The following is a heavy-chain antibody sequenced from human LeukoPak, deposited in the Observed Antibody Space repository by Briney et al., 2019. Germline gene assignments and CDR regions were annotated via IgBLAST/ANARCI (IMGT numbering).Heavy chain of an antibody. J-gene: IGHJ5*02. Sequence: ASVKVSCKASGYTFTSYGINWVRQATGQGLEWMGWMNPNSGNTGYAQKFQGRVTITRNTSISTAYMELSSLRSEDTAVYYCARTPKKPGVPAQRGRSWFDPWGQGTLVTVSS. CDR2: MNPNSGNT. CDR1: GYTFTSYG. D-gene: IGHD2-2*01. V-gene: IGHV1-8*03. CDR3: ARTPKKPGVPAQRGRSWFDP.